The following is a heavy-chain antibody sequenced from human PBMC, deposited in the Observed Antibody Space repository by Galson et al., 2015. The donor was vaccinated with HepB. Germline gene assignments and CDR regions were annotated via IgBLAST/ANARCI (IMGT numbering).Heavy chain of an antibody. J-gene: IGHJ6*02. D-gene: IGHD3-10*01. CDR2: ISSSSSYT. CDR1: GFTFSDYY. V-gene: IGHV3-11*03. Sequence: SLRLSCAASGFTFSDYYMSWIRQAPGKGLEWVSYISSSSSYTNYADSVKGRFTISRDDAKNSLYLQMNSLRAEDTAVYYCARGLLGYYGSGSYYKTSYYYGMDVWGQGTTVTVSS. CDR3: ARGLLGYYGSGSYYKTSYYYGMDV.